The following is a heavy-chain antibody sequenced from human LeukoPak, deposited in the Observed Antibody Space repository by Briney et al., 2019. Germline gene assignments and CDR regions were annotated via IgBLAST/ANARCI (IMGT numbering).Heavy chain of an antibody. D-gene: IGHD1-26*01. CDR1: GGSISSYY. Sequence: SETLSLTCTVSGGSISSYYWSWIRQPPGKGLEWIGYIYYSGSTNYNPSLKSRVTISVDTSKNQFSLKLNSVTAADTAVYYCAREVGSRIFDYWGQGTLVTVSS. V-gene: IGHV4-59*01. J-gene: IGHJ4*02. CDR2: IYYSGST. CDR3: AREVGSRIFDY.